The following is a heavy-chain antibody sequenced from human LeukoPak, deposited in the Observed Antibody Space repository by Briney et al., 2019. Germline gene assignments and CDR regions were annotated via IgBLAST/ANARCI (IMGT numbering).Heavy chain of an antibody. CDR2: ISGSGGST. J-gene: IGHJ4*02. CDR3: ARALVGATEYYFDY. CDR1: GFTFSSYA. Sequence: GGSLRLSCAASGFTFSSYAMSWVRQAPGKGLEWVSAISGSGGSTYYADSVKGRFTISRDNSKNTLYLQMNSLRAEDTAVYYCARALVGATEYYFDYWGQGTLVTVSS. D-gene: IGHD1-26*01. V-gene: IGHV3-23*01.